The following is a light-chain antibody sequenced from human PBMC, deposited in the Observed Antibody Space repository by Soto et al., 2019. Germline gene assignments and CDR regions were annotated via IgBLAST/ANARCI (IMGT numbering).Light chain of an antibody. CDR2: RSN. CDR3: AAWDGSLNGYV. V-gene: IGLV1-44*01. Sequence: QSALTQLPSAFGTPGQRVTISCSEGSSNIGGNTVNWYQQLPGTGPKLLNYRSNQRPSGAPDRFSGSKTANAASLAISALQSEDEADYYCAAWDGSLNGYVFGTGTKVTVL. J-gene: IGLJ1*01. CDR1: SSNIGGNT.